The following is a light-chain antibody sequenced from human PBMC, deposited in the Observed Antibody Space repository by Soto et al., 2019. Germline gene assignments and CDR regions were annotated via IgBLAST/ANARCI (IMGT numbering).Light chain of an antibody. CDR1: QGISKS. J-gene: IGKJ2*01. V-gene: IGKV1-17*03. Sequence: DIQMTQSPSAMSASVGDRVTITCRASQGISKSLAWFQQSPGKVPRRLIYAASTLQSGVPSRFSGSGSGTDFTLTITSPLPEDFATYYCLQHTNYPYTFGQGTKLEIK. CDR3: LQHTNYPYT. CDR2: AAS.